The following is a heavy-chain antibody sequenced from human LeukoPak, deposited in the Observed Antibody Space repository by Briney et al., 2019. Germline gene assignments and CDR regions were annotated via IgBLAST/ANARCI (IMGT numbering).Heavy chain of an antibody. CDR2: INHSGST. V-gene: IGHV4-34*01. D-gene: IGHD5-12*01. Sequence: SETLSPTCAVYGGSFSGYYWSWIRQPPGKGLEWIGEINHSGSTNYNPSLKSRVTISVDTSKNQFSLKLSSVTAADTAVYYCASIVATIAYWGQGTLVTVSS. J-gene: IGHJ4*02. CDR1: GGSFSGYY. CDR3: ASIVATIAY.